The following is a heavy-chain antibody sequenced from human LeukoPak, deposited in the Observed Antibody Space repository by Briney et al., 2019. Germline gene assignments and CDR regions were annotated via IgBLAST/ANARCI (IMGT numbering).Heavy chain of an antibody. CDR3: AKVIGWELLEIYYYYGMDV. D-gene: IGHD1-26*01. CDR2: ISGSGGST. Sequence: GGSLRLSCAASGFTFSSYAMSWVRQAPGKGLEWVSAISGSGGSTYYADSVKGRFTISRDNSKNTLYLQMNSLRAEDTAVYYCAKVIGWELLEIYYYYGMDVWGQGTTVTVSS. CDR1: GFTFSSYA. J-gene: IGHJ6*02. V-gene: IGHV3-23*01.